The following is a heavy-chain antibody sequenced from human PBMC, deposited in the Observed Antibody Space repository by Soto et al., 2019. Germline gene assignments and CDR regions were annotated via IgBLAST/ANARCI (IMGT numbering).Heavy chain of an antibody. V-gene: IGHV4-34*01. D-gene: IGHD1-26*01. CDR3: ASGGASGRPLDY. J-gene: IGHJ4*02. CDR1: GGSFSGYY. CDR2: INHSGST. Sequence: QVQLQQWGAGLLKPSETLSLTCAVYGGSFSGYYWSWIRQPPGKGLEWIGEINHSGSTYYNPSLKSRVTISVDTSKNQFSLKLSSVTAADTAVYYCASGGASGRPLDYWGQGTLVTVSS.